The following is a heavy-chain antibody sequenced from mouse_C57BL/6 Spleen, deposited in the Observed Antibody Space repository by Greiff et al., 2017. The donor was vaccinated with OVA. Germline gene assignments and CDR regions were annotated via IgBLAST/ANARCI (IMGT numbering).Heavy chain of an antibody. D-gene: IGHD1-1*01. Sequence: VQLQQSGAELVKPGASVKLSCKASGYTFTSYWMQWVKQRPGQGLEWIGEIDPSDSYTNYNQKFKGKATLTVDTSSSTAYMQLSSLTSEDSAVYYCARHGSYWYFDVWGTGTTVTVSS. J-gene: IGHJ1*03. CDR1: GYTFTSYW. CDR3: ARHGSYWYFDV. V-gene: IGHV1-50*01. CDR2: IDPSDSYT.